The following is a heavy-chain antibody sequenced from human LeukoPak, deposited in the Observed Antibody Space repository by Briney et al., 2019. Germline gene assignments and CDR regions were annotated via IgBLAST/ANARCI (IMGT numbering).Heavy chain of an antibody. CDR1: GFTFSSYA. D-gene: IGHD5-24*01. CDR2: ISYDGSNK. Sequence: PGGSLRLSCAASGFTFSSYAMHWVRQAPGKGLEWVAVISYDGSNKYYADSVKGRFTISRDNSKNTLYLQMNSLRAEDTAVYYCARYRRWLQDIDYWGQGTLVTVSS. CDR3: ARYRRWLQDIDY. J-gene: IGHJ4*02. V-gene: IGHV3-30*04.